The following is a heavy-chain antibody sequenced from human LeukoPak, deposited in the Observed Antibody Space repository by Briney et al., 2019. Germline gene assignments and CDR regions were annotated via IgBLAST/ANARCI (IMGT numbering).Heavy chain of an antibody. CDR2: IYYSGST. CDR3: ARGGYELGMDY. CDR1: GGSISSSSYY. D-gene: IGHD7-27*01. V-gene: IGHV4-61*01. Sequence: SETLSLTCTVSGGSISSSSYYWSWTRQPPGKGLEWIGYIYYSGSTNYNPSLKSRVTISVDTSKNQFSLKLSSVTAADTAVYYCARGGYELGMDYWGQGTLVTVSS. J-gene: IGHJ4*02.